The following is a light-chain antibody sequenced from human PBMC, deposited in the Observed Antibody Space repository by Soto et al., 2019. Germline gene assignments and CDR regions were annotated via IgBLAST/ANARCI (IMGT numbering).Light chain of an antibody. CDR2: GAS. CDR3: QQRSNWPPVT. Sequence: IVLTQSPGTLSLSPGERATLSCRASQSVGGTFLAWYQQKGGQAPRLLIHGASNRATGIPARFSGSGSGTDFTLAISSLEPEDFAVYYCQQRSNWPPVTFGGGTKVDIK. J-gene: IGKJ4*01. V-gene: IGKV3-11*01. CDR1: QSVGGTF.